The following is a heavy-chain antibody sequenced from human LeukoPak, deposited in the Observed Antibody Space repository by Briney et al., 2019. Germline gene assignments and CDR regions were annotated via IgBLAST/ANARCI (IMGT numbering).Heavy chain of an antibody. CDR2: INPNRGAT. CDR3: ATRGTISGWLDP. Sequence: ASVKVSCKASGYTFTDYYMYWVRQAPGQGLEWMGWINPNRGATEYAQKFQGKVTMTRDTSIRTVYMELSRLTSDDTAVYYCATRGTISGWLDPWGQGTLVTVSS. V-gene: IGHV1-2*02. CDR1: GYTFTDYY. J-gene: IGHJ5*02. D-gene: IGHD3-3*01.